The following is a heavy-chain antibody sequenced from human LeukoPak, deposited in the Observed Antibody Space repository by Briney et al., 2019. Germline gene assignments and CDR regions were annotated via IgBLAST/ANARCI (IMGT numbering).Heavy chain of an antibody. CDR1: GGSISSSSYY. CDR2: IYYGGST. Sequence: SETLSLTCTVSGGSISSSSYYWGWIRQPPGKGLEWLGSIYYGGSTYYNPSLKSRVTISVDTSKNQFSLKLSSVTAADTAVYYCARQLGYCSSTSCYADKVDYWGQGTLVTVSS. J-gene: IGHJ4*02. CDR3: ARQLGYCSSTSCYADKVDY. V-gene: IGHV4-39*01. D-gene: IGHD2-2*01.